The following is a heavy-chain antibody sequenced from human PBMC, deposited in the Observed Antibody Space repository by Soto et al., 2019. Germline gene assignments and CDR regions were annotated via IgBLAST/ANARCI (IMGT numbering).Heavy chain of an antibody. CDR2: IYYSGST. Sequence: PSETLSLTCTVSGGSVSSGSYYWSWIRQPPGKGLEWIGYIYYSGSTNYNPSLKSRVTISVDTSKNTLYLQLNSLRAEDTAVYYCAKDLRYDSTGYYFSTKFDQWGQGTLVTVSS. CDR1: GGSVSSGSYY. V-gene: IGHV4-61*01. D-gene: IGHD3-22*01. CDR3: AKDLRYDSTGYYFSTKFDQ. J-gene: IGHJ4*02.